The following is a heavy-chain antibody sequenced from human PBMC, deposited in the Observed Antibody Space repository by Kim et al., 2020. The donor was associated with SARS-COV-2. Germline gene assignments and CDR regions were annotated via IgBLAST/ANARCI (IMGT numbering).Heavy chain of an antibody. CDR1: GGSISSSNW. D-gene: IGHD2-8*01. CDR3: ARVKGHCTNGVCSRVSPDYYYYYYMDV. J-gene: IGHJ6*03. Sequence: SETLSLTCAVSGGSISSSNWWSWVRQPPGKGLEWIGEIYHSGSTNYNPSLKSRVTISVDKSKNQFSLKLSSVTAADTAVYYCARVKGHCTNGVCSRVSPDYYYYYYMDVWGKGTTVTVSS. CDR2: IYHSGST. V-gene: IGHV4-4*02.